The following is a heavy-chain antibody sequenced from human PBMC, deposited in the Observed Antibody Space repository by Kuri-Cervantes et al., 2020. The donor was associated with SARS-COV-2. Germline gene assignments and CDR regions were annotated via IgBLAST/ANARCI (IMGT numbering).Heavy chain of an antibody. CDR1: EFTVVGNY. D-gene: IGHD2-21*01. CDR3: ARARVGVLDF. Sequence: GGSLRLSCEASEFTVVGNYMSWVRQAPGKGLEWVSLIYSGDGGATYYSDSVKGRFTISRDNSKSTLYLQINSLRTEDTAIFYCARARVGVLDFWGQGALVTVSS. J-gene: IGHJ4*02. CDR2: IYSGDGGAT. V-gene: IGHV3-66*02.